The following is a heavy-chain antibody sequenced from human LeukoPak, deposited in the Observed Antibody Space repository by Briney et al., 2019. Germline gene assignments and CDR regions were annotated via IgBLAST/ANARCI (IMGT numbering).Heavy chain of an antibody. D-gene: IGHD3-22*01. V-gene: IGHV3-66*01. Sequence: GGSLRLSCAASGFTVSSNYMSWVRQAPGKGLEWVSVIYSGGSTYYADSVKGRFTISRDNSKNTLYLQMNSLRAEDTAVYYCARVSYYDSSGYYGAFDIWGQGTMVTVSS. CDR1: GFTVSSNY. CDR3: ARVSYYDSSGYYGAFDI. J-gene: IGHJ3*02. CDR2: IYSGGST.